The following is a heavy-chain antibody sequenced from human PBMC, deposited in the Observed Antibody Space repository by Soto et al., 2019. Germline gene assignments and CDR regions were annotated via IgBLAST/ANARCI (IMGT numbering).Heavy chain of an antibody. Sequence: ASVKVSCKASGGTFSSYAISWVRQAPGQGLEWMGGIIPIFGTANYAQKFQGRVTITADESTSTAYMELSSLRSEDTAVYYCARGSPLKNYYDSSGYFDYWGQGTLVTVSS. CDR1: GGTFSSYA. J-gene: IGHJ4*02. CDR3: ARGSPLKNYYDSSGYFDY. CDR2: IIPIFGTA. V-gene: IGHV1-69*13. D-gene: IGHD3-22*01.